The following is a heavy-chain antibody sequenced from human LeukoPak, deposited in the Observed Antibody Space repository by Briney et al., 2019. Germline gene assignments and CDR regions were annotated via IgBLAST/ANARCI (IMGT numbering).Heavy chain of an antibody. CDR1: GFTVSSNY. V-gene: IGHV3-53*01. D-gene: IGHD3-10*02. Sequence: EGSLRLSCAASGFTVSSNYMTWVRQAPGKGLEWVSVIHKNAITYYADTVKGRFTISRDNSKNMLYLQMNSLRAEDTAVYYCARSLRVRGVPDYMDVWGKGTTVIISS. J-gene: IGHJ6*03. CDR3: ARSLRVRGVPDYMDV. CDR2: IHKNAIT.